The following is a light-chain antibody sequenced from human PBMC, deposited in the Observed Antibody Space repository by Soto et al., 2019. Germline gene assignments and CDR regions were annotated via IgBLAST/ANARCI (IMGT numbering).Light chain of an antibody. J-gene: IGKJ1*01. CDR2: DAS. Sequence: DIQMTQSPSSLSASVGDRVTITFRASQSISRWLAWYQGKPGKAPKVLIYDASNLESGVPSRFSGSGSGTEFTLTISRLQPDDFATYYCQQYSSYWTFSQGTKVDIK. CDR1: QSISRW. V-gene: IGKV1-5*01. CDR3: QQYSSYWT.